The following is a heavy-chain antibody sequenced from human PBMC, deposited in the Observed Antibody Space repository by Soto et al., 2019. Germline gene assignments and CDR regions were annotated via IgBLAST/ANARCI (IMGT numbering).Heavy chain of an antibody. V-gene: IGHV3-30-3*01. J-gene: IGHJ4*02. CDR3: ARDTYYYDSSGYYSY. D-gene: IGHD3-22*01. Sequence: GGSLRLSCAASGFTFSSYAMHWIRHPPHKGLEWVAVISYDGSNKYYADSVKGRFTISRDNSKNTLYLQMNSLRAEDTAVYYCARDTYYYDSSGYYSYWGQGTLVTVSS. CDR1: GFTFSSYA. CDR2: ISYDGSNK.